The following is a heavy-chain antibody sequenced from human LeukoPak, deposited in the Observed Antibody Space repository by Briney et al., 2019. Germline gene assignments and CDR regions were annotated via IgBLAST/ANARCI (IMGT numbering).Heavy chain of an antibody. CDR2: ISAYNGNT. Sequence: GASVKVSCKASGYTFTSYGISWVRQAPGQGLEWMGWISAYNGNTNYAQKLQGRVTMTTDTSTSTAYMELRSLRSDDTAVYYCARGDSRYLLPLTFDSSGQGTLVTVSS. J-gene: IGHJ4*02. CDR1: GYTFTSYG. D-gene: IGHD2-2*01. CDR3: ARGDSRYLLPLTFDS. V-gene: IGHV1-18*01.